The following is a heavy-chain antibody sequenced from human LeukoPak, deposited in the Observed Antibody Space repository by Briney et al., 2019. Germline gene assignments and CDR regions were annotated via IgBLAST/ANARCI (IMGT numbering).Heavy chain of an antibody. V-gene: IGHV5-51*01. CDR2: IYPGDSDT. CDR1: GYSFTSYW. J-gene: IGHJ6*02. CDR3: ARRGTAVTGYYYYGMDV. D-gene: IGHD4-23*01. Sequence: GESLKISCKGSGYSFTSYWIGWVRQMPGKGLEWMGIIYPGDSDTRYSPSFQGQVTISADKSISTAYLQWSSLKASGTAMYYCARRGTAVTGYYYYGMDVWGQGTTVTVSS.